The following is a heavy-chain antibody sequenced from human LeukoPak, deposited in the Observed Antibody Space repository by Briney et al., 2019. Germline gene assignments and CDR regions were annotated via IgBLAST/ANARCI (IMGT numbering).Heavy chain of an antibody. V-gene: IGHV4-4*07. CDR3: ARVEFHGGPLDY. CDR2: IYTSGST. CDR1: GGSISSYY. J-gene: IGHJ4*02. Sequence: SETLSLICTVSGGSISSYYWSWIRQPAGKGLEWIGRIYTSGSTNYNPSLKSRVTMSVDTSKNQFSLKLSSVTAADTAVYYCARVEFHGGPLDYWGQGTLVTVSS. D-gene: IGHD3-10*01.